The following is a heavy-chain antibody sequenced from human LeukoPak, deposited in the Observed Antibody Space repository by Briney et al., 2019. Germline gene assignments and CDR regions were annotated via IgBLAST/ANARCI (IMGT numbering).Heavy chain of an antibody. V-gene: IGHV4-34*01. CDR1: GGYFSGYY. J-gene: IGHJ4*02. D-gene: IGHD3-10*01. CDR2: INHSGST. Sequence: PSETLSLTCAVSGGYFSGYYWSWIRQSPGKGLEWIGEINHSGSTNYNPSLKSRVTISVDTSKNQFSLKLSSVTAADTAVYYCASSGGYRGQGTLVTVSS. CDR3: ASSGGY.